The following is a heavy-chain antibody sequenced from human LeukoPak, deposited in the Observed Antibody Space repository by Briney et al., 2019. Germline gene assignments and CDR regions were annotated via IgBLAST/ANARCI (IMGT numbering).Heavy chain of an antibody. CDR3: ARQDIVVVPAANPRARYYYYGMDV. J-gene: IGHJ6*02. Sequence: GESLKISCKDSEYSFTRYWISWVRQMPGKGLEWMGRIDPSDSYTNYSPSFQGHVTLSADKSISAAYLQWSSLKASDTAMYYCARQDIVVVPAANPRARYYYYGMDVWGQGTTVTVSS. CDR1: EYSFTRYW. CDR2: IDPSDSYT. V-gene: IGHV5-10-1*01. D-gene: IGHD2-2*01.